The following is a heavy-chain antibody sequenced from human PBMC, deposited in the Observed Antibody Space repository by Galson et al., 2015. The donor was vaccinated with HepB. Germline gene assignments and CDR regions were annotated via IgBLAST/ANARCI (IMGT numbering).Heavy chain of an antibody. J-gene: IGHJ5*02. CDR3: ARITMVRGVSWGGGWFDP. D-gene: IGHD3-10*01. CDR1: GGSISSYY. CDR2: IYYSGST. V-gene: IGHV4-59*08. Sequence: LSLTCTVSGGSISSYYWSWIRQPPGKGLEWIGYIYYSGSTNYNPSLKSRVTISVDTSKNQFSLKLSSVTAADTAVYYCARITMVRGVSWGGGWFDPWGQGTLVTVSS.